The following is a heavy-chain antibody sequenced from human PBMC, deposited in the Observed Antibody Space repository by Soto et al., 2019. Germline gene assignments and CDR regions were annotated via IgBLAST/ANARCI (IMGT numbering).Heavy chain of an antibody. J-gene: IGHJ4*02. CDR2: MSYDGTKE. Sequence: GGSLRLSCAASGFTPTTYGMHWVRQAPGKGLEWVAAMSYDGTKEYYADSVKGRFTISRDSSRNTLFLQLNSLRAEDTAVYYCAKEFGSTWIDHWGEGTLVTVSS. CDR1: GFTPTTYG. D-gene: IGHD6-13*01. CDR3: AKEFGSTWIDH. V-gene: IGHV3-30*18.